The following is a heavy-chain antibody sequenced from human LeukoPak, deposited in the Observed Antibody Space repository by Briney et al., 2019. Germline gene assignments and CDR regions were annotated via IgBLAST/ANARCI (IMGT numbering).Heavy chain of an antibody. V-gene: IGHV4-59*13. Sequence: PSETLSLTCIVSGASISDYYWSWIRQPPGQGLEWIGYVFDSGGANYNPSLKSRVTISVDTSKNQFSVKLGSVTAADTAVYYCAAALGRYGDYSRGYYFDYWGQGTLVTVSS. CDR3: AAALGRYGDYSRGYYFDY. J-gene: IGHJ4*02. CDR1: GASISDYY. D-gene: IGHD4-17*01. CDR2: VFDSGGA.